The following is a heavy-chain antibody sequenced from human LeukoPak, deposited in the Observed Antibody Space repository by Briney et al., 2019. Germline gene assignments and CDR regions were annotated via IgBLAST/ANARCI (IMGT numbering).Heavy chain of an antibody. CDR2: INPSGGST. Sequence: ASVKVSCKASGYTFTSYYMHWVRQAPGQGLEWMGIINPSGGSTSYAQKFQGRVTMTRDTSTSTVYMELSSLRSEDTAVYYCARGVVVGAPEGGYLQHWGQGTLVTVSS. V-gene: IGHV1-46*01. J-gene: IGHJ1*01. CDR3: ARGVVVGAPEGGYLQH. D-gene: IGHD2-21*01. CDR1: GYTFTSYY.